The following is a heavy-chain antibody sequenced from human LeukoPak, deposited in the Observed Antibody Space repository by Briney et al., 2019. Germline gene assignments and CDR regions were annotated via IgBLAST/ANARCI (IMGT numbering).Heavy chain of an antibody. Sequence: GRSLRLSCAASGFTFSSYSMNWVRQAPGKGLEWVSSISSSSSYIYYADSVKGRFTISRDNAKNSLYLQMNSLRAEDTAVYYCARAGVVSEIDYWGQGTLVTVSS. D-gene: IGHD3-3*01. CDR2: ISSSSSYI. J-gene: IGHJ4*02. CDR3: ARAGVVSEIDY. V-gene: IGHV3-21*01. CDR1: GFTFSSYS.